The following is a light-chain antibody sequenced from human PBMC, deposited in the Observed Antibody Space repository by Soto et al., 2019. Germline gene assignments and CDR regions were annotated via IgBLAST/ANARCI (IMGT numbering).Light chain of an antibody. J-gene: IGKJ4*01. CDR2: DAS. Sequence: DIQMTQSPSSLSASVGDRVTITCRASQGISNYLAWYQQKPGKVPKLLINDASNLETGVPSRFSGSGSGRDFSFTITSLQPEDIATYYCQQYGNLPLTFGGGTKVDIK. V-gene: IGKV1-33*01. CDR1: QGISNY. CDR3: QQYGNLPLT.